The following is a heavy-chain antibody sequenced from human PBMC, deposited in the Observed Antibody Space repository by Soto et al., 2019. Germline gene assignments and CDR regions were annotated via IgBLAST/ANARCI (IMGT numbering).Heavy chain of an antibody. CDR1: GFTFSSYA. D-gene: IGHD2-8*02. CDR2: ISCSGGST. CDR3: AKDKSGPMGYYYYGMDV. V-gene: IGHV3-23*01. J-gene: IGHJ6*02. Sequence: GSLRLACASSGFTFSSYAMIWVRKAPGKGMEWVSAISCSGGSTCYAYSVKGRFTISRDNSKNTRYLQMKSLRAEDTAVYYCAKDKSGPMGYYYYGMDVWGQGTPVTVSS.